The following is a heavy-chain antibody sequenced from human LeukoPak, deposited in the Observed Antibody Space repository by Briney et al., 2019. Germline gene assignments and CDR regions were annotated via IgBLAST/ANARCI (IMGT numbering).Heavy chain of an antibody. Sequence: PGGSLRLSCAASGFTFSSYDMHWVHQATGKGLEWVSAIGTAGDTYYPGSVKGRFTISRENAKNSLYLQMNSLRAGDTAVYYCARGAYYYGMDVWGQGTTVTVSS. CDR3: ARGAYYYGMDV. J-gene: IGHJ6*02. V-gene: IGHV3-13*01. CDR1: GFTFSSYD. CDR2: IGTAGDT.